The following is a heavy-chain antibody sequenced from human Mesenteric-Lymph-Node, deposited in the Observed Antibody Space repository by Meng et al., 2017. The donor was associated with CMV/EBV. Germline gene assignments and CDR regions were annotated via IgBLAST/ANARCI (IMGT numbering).Heavy chain of an antibody. J-gene: IGHJ6*02. V-gene: IGHV1-69*13. CDR3: ARGGYCSGSSCYSVDAFFGLDV. D-gene: IGHD2-15*01. CDR2: IIPFFGTR. Sequence: SVKVSCKASGGTFSSYAISWVRQAPGQGLEWIGGIIPFFGTRNYAEKFQDRVTINADASTTTVYMELSSLRSDDTALYYCARGGYCSGSSCYSVDAFFGLDVWGQGTTVTVSS. CDR1: GGTFSSYA.